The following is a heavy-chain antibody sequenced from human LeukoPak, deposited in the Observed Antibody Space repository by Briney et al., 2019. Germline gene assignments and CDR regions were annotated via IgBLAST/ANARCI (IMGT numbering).Heavy chain of an antibody. CDR2: IHSGGSI. CDR1: GFTFSSYW. Sequence: GSLRLSCAASGFTFSSYWMSWVRQAPGKGLEWVSVIHSGGSIYYADSVTGRFIVSRDNSKNTVFLQMNSLRAGDTAVYYCVGAKGFGYWGQGTLVTVSS. CDR3: VGAKGFGY. J-gene: IGHJ4*02. V-gene: IGHV3-66*01.